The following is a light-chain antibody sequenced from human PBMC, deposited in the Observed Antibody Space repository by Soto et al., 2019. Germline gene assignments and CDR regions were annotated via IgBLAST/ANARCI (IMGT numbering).Light chain of an antibody. J-gene: IGLJ1*01. CDR3: SSYTAGGTI. Sequence: QSVLTQPASVSGSPGQSITISCTGTSGDVGGYYYVSWYQQLPGKAPKLMISEVSNRPSGVSNRFSGSKSGNTASLTISGLQAEDEAYYYCSSYTAGGTIFGTGTKVTVL. CDR2: EVS. CDR1: SGDVGGYYY. V-gene: IGLV2-14*01.